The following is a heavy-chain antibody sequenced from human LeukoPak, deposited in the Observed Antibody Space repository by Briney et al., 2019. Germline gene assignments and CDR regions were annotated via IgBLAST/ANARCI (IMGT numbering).Heavy chain of an antibody. CDR3: AATNVDTAMVKLATKIFDY. CDR1: GYTFTGYY. Sequence: PPASVKVSCKASGYTFTGYYMHWVRQAPGQGLEWMGWINPNSGGTNYAQKFQGRVTMTRDTSISTAYMELSRLRSDDTAVYYCAATNVDTAMVKLATKIFDYWGQGTLVTVSS. D-gene: IGHD5-18*01. J-gene: IGHJ4*02. V-gene: IGHV1-2*02. CDR2: INPNSGGT.